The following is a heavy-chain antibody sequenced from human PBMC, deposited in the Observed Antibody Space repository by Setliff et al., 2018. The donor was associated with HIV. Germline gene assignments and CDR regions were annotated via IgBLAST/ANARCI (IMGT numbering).Heavy chain of an antibody. D-gene: IGHD3-16*01. CDR2: IIPFIDAT. CDR3: AKAAVEMTTIAFGGPPGY. Sequence: SVKVSCKASGGTFRSYSINWVRQAPGRGLEWMGTIIPFIDATHYAQSFQGRLTITADESSNTAYMELSSLRLHDTAVYYCAKAAVEMTTIAFGGPPGYWGQGTLVTVSS. J-gene: IGHJ4*02. CDR1: GGTFRSYS. V-gene: IGHV1-69*11.